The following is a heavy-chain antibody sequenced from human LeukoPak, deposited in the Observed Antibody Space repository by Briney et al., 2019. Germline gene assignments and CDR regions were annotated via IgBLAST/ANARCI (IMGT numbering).Heavy chain of an antibody. Sequence: SVKVSCMASGGTFSSYAISWVRQAPGQGLEWMGGIIPIFGTANYAQKFQGRVTITADESTSTAYMGLSSLRSEDTAVYYCARWSGFLFDYWGQGTLVTVSS. V-gene: IGHV1-69*01. J-gene: IGHJ4*02. CDR2: IIPIFGTA. CDR3: ARWSGFLFDY. CDR1: GGTFSSYA. D-gene: IGHD3-3*01.